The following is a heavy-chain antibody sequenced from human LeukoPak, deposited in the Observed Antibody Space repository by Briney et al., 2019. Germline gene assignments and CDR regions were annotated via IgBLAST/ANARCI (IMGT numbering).Heavy chain of an antibody. Sequence: SETLSLTCTVSGGSISSYYWSWIRQPPGKGLEWIGYIYYSGSTNYNPSLKSRVTMSVDTSKNQFSLKLSSVTAADTAVYYCARVLVTMVRGVGAWFDPWGQGTLVTVSS. CDR1: GGSISSYY. CDR2: IYYSGST. D-gene: IGHD3-10*01. V-gene: IGHV4-59*01. J-gene: IGHJ5*02. CDR3: ARVLVTMVRGVGAWFDP.